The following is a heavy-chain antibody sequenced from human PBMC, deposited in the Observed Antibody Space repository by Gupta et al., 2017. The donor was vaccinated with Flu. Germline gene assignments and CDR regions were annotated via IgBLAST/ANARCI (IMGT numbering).Heavy chain of an antibody. CDR2: IWYDGSNK. CDR3: ARHETRGSSWYAPDFDY. V-gene: IGHV3-33*01. D-gene: IGHD6-13*01. Sequence: QVQLVESGGGVVQPGRSLRLSCAASGFTFSSYGMHWVRQAPGKGLEWVAVIWYDGSNKYYADSVKGRFTISRDNSKNTLYLQMNSLRAEDTAVYYCARHETRGSSWYAPDFDYWGQGTLVTVSS. J-gene: IGHJ4*02. CDR1: GFTFSSYG.